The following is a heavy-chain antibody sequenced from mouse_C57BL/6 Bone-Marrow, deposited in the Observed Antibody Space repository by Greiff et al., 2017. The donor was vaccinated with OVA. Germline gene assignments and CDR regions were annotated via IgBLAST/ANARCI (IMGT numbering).Heavy chain of an antibody. CDR2: INPSSGYT. Sequence: LVESGAELARPGASVKMSCKASGYTFTSYTMHWVKQRPGQGLEWIGYINPSSGYTKYNQKFKDKATLTADKSSSTAYMQLSSLTSEDSAVYYCARRRYGYFDVWGTGTTVTVSS. CDR3: ARRRYGYFDV. CDR1: GYTFTSYT. J-gene: IGHJ1*03. V-gene: IGHV1-4*01.